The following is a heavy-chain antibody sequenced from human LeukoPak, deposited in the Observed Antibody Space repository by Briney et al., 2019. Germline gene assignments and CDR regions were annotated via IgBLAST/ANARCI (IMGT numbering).Heavy chain of an antibody. D-gene: IGHD2-15*01. V-gene: IGHV3-23*01. CDR3: ARIGYSSAGTCPVCMDV. J-gene: IGHJ6*04. Sequence: GGSLRLSCAASGFTFSSYGMSWVRQAPGKGLEWVSAISGNGSSTYYADSVKGRFTISRDNSKNTLYLQMNSLRAADTAVYYCARIGYSSAGTCPVCMDVWGKGTTVTVSS. CDR1: GFTFSSYG. CDR2: ISGNGSST.